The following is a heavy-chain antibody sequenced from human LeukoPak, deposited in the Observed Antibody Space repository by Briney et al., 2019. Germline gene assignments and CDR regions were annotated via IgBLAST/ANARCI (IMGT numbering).Heavy chain of an antibody. CDR1: GSTFISYW. V-gene: IGHV3-7*01. J-gene: IGHJ4*02. Sequence: PGGPLRPPCEASGSTFISYWMAWVRKAPGQGLEWVANIAQDGGDRVYADSVRGRFTISRDNAENSLFLQMNSLRAEDTAVYYCSNGIYHTSYWGQGTLVTVSS. CDR2: IAQDGGDR. D-gene: IGHD7-27*01. CDR3: SNGIYHTSY.